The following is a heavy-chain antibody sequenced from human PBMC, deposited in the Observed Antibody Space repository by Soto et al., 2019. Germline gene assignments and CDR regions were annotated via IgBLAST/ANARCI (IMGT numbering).Heavy chain of an antibody. CDR1: GGSISSYY. Sequence: SETLSLTCTVSGGSISSYYWSWIRQPPGKGLEWIGYIYYSGSTNYNPSLKSRVTISVDTSKNQFSLKLSSVTAADTAVYYCARHWGHNPEYFQHWGQGTLVTVSS. D-gene: IGHD3-16*01. CDR3: ARHWGHNPEYFQH. V-gene: IGHV4-59*08. CDR2: IYYSGST. J-gene: IGHJ1*01.